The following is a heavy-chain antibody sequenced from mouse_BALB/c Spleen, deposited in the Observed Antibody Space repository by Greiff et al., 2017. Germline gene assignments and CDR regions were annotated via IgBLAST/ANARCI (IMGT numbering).Heavy chain of an antibody. V-gene: IGHV2-2*02. J-gene: IGHJ2*01. CDR2: IWSGGST. D-gene: IGHD1-1*01. CDR1: GFSLTSYG. Sequence: VKVVESGPGLVQPSQSLSITCTVSGFSLTSYGVHWVRQSPGKGLEWLGVIWSGGSTDYNAAFISRLSISKDNSKSQVFFKMNSLQANDTAIYYCTRLDPHYYGSSYHDYWGQGTTLTVSS. CDR3: TRLDPHYYGSSYHDY.